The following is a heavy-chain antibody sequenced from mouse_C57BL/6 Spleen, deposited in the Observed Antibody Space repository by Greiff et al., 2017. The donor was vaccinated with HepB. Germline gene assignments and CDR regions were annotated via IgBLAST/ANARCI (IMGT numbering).Heavy chain of an antibody. CDR3: AREDYSNYGYFDY. V-gene: IGHV1-82*01. J-gene: IGHJ2*01. Sequence: QVQMQQSGPELVKPGASVKISCKASGYAFSSSWMNWVKQRPGKGLEWIGRIYPGDGDTNYNGKFKGKATLTADKSSSTAYMQLSSLTSEDSAVYFCAREDYSNYGYFDYWGQGTTLTVSS. CDR2: IYPGDGDT. D-gene: IGHD2-5*01. CDR1: GYAFSSSW.